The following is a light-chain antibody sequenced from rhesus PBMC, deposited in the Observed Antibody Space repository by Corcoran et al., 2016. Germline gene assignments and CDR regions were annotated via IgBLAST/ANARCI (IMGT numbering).Light chain of an antibody. CDR1: QGISSY. Sequence: DIQMTQSPSSLSASVGDTVTITCRASQGISSYLNWFQQKQGKAPKLLIYAASSLESGGPSRFSGSGSGTYFTLTISSLQPEDFATYYCQQYSSRPLTFGGGTKVELK. J-gene: IGKJ4*01. CDR3: QQYSSRPLT. V-gene: IGKV1-28*02. CDR2: AAS.